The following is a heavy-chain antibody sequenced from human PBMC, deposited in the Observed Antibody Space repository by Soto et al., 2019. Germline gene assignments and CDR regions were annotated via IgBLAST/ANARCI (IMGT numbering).Heavy chain of an antibody. CDR2: IKSKTDGGTT. CDR3: TTDKSTVLLWFGELLHPLNWFDP. D-gene: IGHD3-10*01. Sequence: PGGSLRLSCAASGFTFSNAWMNWVRQAPGKGLKWVGRIKSKTDGGTTDYAAPVKGRFTISRDDSKNTLYLQINSLKTEDTAVYYCTTDKSTVLLWFGELLHPLNWFDPWGQGTLVTVSS. CDR1: GFTFSNAW. V-gene: IGHV3-15*07. J-gene: IGHJ5*02.